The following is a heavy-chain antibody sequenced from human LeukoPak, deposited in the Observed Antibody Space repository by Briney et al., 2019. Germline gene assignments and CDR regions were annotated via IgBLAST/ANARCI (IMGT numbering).Heavy chain of an antibody. Sequence: ASVKVSCKASGYTFTSYDINWARQATGQGLEWMGWMNPNSGNTGYAQKFQGRVTMTRNTSISTAYMELSSLRSEDTAVYYCARGRKRTVVVPAAINYYYYMDVWGKGTTVTVSS. CDR1: GYTFTSYD. D-gene: IGHD2-2*02. V-gene: IGHV1-8*01. CDR3: ARGRKRTVVVPAAINYYYYMDV. CDR2: MNPNSGNT. J-gene: IGHJ6*03.